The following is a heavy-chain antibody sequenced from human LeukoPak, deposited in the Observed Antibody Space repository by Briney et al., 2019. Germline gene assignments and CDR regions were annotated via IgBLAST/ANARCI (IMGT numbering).Heavy chain of an antibody. CDR3: ARGRGPYYMDV. CDR1: GYSFSTYW. Sequence: GESLKISCKGSGYSFSTYWIAWVRQMPGKGLEWMGIFYPGDSDTRYSPSFQGQVTISADKSISTPYLQWSSLKASDTAMYYCARGRGPYYMDVWGKGTTVTVSS. J-gene: IGHJ6*03. D-gene: IGHD3-10*01. CDR2: FYPGDSDT. V-gene: IGHV5-51*01.